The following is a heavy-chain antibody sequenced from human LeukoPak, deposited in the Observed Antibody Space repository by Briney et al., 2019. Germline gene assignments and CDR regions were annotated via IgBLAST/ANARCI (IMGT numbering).Heavy chain of an antibody. J-gene: IGHJ4*02. D-gene: IGHD5-18*01. CDR2: ISDSGGST. CDR1: GFTFSSYA. V-gene: IGHV3-23*01. CDR3: AKGRYSHGILLFDY. Sequence: PGGSLRLSCAASGFTFSSYAMSWVRQAPGKGLEWFSAISDSGGSTYYADSVKGRFTISRDNSKNTLYLQMNSLRAEDTAVYYCAKGRYSHGILLFDYWGQGTLVTVSS.